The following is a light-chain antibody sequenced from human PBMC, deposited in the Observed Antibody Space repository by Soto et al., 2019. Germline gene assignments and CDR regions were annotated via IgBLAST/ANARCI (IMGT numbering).Light chain of an antibody. J-gene: IGKJ1*01. V-gene: IGKV3-20*01. Sequence: DIVLTQSPGTLSLSPGERATLSCRASHSLSSGYLAWYQQKPGRAPRLLIYGASSRATGIPDRFSGSGSGTDFTLTISRLEPEDFAVYYCQQYGSSPWTFGQGTKVEIK. CDR1: HSLSSGY. CDR3: QQYGSSPWT. CDR2: GAS.